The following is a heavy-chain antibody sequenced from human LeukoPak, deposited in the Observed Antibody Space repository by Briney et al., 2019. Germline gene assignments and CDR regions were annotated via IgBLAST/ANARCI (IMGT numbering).Heavy chain of an antibody. CDR3: ARDGIGDGYNLGYYYYYMDV. D-gene: IGHD5-24*01. V-gene: IGHV1-69*05. J-gene: IGHJ6*03. CDR2: IIPIFGTA. CDR1: GGTFSSYA. Sequence: SVKVSCKASGGTFSSYAISWVRQAPGQGLEWMGGIIPIFGTANYAQKFQGRVTITTDESTSTAYMELSSLRSEDTAVYYCARDGIGDGYNLGYYYYYMDVWGKGTTVTVSS.